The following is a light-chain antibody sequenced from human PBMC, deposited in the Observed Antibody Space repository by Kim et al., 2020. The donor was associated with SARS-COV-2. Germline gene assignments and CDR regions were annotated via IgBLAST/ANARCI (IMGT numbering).Light chain of an antibody. Sequence: VAPGQTASITCSGDKLGDKYACWYQQKPGQSPVLVIYQDNKRPSGIPERFSGSNSGNTATLTISGTQAMDEADYYCQAWDSSTVVFGGGTQLTVL. V-gene: IGLV3-1*01. CDR1: KLGDKY. CDR2: QDN. CDR3: QAWDSSTVV. J-gene: IGLJ2*01.